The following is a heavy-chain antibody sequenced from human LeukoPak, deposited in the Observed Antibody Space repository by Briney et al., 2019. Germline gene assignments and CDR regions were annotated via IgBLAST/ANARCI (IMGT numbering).Heavy chain of an antibody. CDR3: ARSRTATTVTTDY. CDR1: VYTFTGYY. CDR2: INPSGGST. D-gene: IGHD4-17*01. Sequence: ASVKVFCRASVYTFTGYYMHWARQAPGQGLEWMGIINPSGGSTSYAQKFQGRVTMTRDTSTSTVYMELSSLRSEDTAVYYCARSRTATTVTTDYWGQGTLVTVSS. V-gene: IGHV1-46*01. J-gene: IGHJ4*02.